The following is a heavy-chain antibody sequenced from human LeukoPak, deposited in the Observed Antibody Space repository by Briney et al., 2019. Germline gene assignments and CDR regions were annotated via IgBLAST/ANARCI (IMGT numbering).Heavy chain of an antibody. J-gene: IGHJ4*02. D-gene: IGHD3-3*01. Sequence: GGSLRLSCAASGFTFSSYSMNWVRQAPGKGLEWVSSISSSSSYIYYADSVKGRFTISRDNAKNSLYLQMNSLRAEDTAVYYCARDTILGVVNTFDYWGQGTLVTVSS. CDR2: ISSSSSYI. CDR3: ARDTILGVVNTFDY. CDR1: GFTFSSYS. V-gene: IGHV3-21*01.